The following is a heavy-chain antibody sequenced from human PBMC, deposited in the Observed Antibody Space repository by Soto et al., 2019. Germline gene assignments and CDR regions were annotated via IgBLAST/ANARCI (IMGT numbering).Heavy chain of an antibody. Sequence: GGSLRLSCAASGFPFSSYGMHWVRQAPGKGLEWVAVIWYDGSNKYYADSVKGRFTISRDNSKNTLYLQMNSLRAEDTAVYYCARDLDCSSTSCYVGPVDVWGKGTTVTVSS. CDR2: IWYDGSNK. CDR3: ARDLDCSSTSCYVGPVDV. V-gene: IGHV3-33*01. CDR1: GFPFSSYG. D-gene: IGHD2-2*01. J-gene: IGHJ6*04.